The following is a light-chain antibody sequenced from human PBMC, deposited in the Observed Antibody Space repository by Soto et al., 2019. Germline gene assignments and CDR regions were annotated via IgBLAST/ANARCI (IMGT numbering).Light chain of an antibody. CDR1: QDIKQY. J-gene: IGKJ4*01. Sequence: DIQMPQSPSSLSASVGDRITITCQASQDIKQYVNWYQQTPGKAPVLLIFDGSRLEAGAPSRFSGSGLGTEFSLTISSLQPEDFATYYCQKYENLPVTFGGGTKVEIK. V-gene: IGKV1-33*01. CDR3: QKYENLPVT. CDR2: DGS.